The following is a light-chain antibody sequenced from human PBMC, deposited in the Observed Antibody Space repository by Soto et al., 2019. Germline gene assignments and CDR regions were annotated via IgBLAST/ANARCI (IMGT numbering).Light chain of an antibody. CDR2: GTS. CDR1: QSVSSSY. J-gene: IGKJ3*01. Sequence: EIVLTQSPGTLSLSPGARATLSCRASQSVSSSYLAWYQQKPGQAPRLLIYGTSSRATGIPDRFSGSGSGTDLTLTISRLEPEDCEVYDGQQYGTSLFSFGPGTKVDIK. CDR3: QQYGTSLFS. V-gene: IGKV3-20*01.